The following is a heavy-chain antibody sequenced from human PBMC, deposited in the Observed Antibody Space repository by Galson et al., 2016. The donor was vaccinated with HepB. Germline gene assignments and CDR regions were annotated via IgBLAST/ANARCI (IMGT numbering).Heavy chain of an antibody. CDR2: MYPGDSDA. CDR3: ARQRSDGSGSYDF. Sequence: QSGAEVKKPGESLKISCKGSGYTFTKYWIAWVRQMPGKGLEWMGIMYPGDSDAKHYPSFQGHVTMSVDRSTSTAYLQWSSLEASDTAMYFCARQRSDGSGSYDFWGQGTLVTVSS. V-gene: IGHV5-51*01. J-gene: IGHJ4*02. CDR1: GYTFTKYW. D-gene: IGHD3-10*01.